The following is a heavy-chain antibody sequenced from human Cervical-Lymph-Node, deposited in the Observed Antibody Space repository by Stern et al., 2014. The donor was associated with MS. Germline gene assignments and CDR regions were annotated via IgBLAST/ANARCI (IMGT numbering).Heavy chain of an antibody. J-gene: IGHJ4*02. CDR1: GYTFTSYG. Sequence: QVQLVQSGAEVKKPGASVKGSCKASGYTFTSYGISWWRQAPGQGLEWMGWISAYSGHTTYAQKVQGRVTMATGTSTNTVYMELRSLRSDDTAVYYCARDLPDVVVTARTFDSWGQGTLVTVSS. V-gene: IGHV1-18*01. CDR2: ISAYSGHT. D-gene: IGHD2-21*02. CDR3: ARDLPDVVVTARTFDS.